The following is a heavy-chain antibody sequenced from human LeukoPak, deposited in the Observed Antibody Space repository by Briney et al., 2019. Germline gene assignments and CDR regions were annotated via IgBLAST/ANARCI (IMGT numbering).Heavy chain of an antibody. Sequence: GSLRLSCAASGFSFSTHWMSWFRQPPGKGLEWIGEINHSGSTNYNPSLKSRVTISVDTSKNQFSLKLSSVTAADTAVYYCARVRMGTVTTTTPWYFDYWGQGTLVTVSS. D-gene: IGHD4-17*01. CDR3: ARVRMGTVTTTTPWYFDY. CDR2: INHSGST. J-gene: IGHJ4*02. V-gene: IGHV4-34*01. CDR1: GFSFSTHW.